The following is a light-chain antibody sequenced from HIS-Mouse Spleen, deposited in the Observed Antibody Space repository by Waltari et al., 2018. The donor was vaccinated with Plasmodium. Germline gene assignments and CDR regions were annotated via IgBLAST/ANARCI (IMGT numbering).Light chain of an antibody. CDR1: QSVSSSH. J-gene: IGKJ2*01. Sequence: EIVLTQSPGTLSLSPGESANRYCRARQSVSSSHLAWYQQKPGKAPRLLIYGASSRATGIPDRFSGSGSGTDFTLTISSLEPEDFAVYYCQQYGSSPYTFGQGTKLEIK. V-gene: IGKV3-20*01. CDR3: QQYGSSPYT. CDR2: GAS.